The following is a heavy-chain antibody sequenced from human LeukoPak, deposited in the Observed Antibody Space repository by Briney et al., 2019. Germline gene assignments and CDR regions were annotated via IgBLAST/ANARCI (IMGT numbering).Heavy chain of an antibody. V-gene: IGHV4-34*01. CDR2: INHSGST. CDR3: ARQGLYDGRDY. J-gene: IGHJ4*02. Sequence: SETLSLTCAVYGGSFSGYYWSWIRQPPGKGLEWIGEINHSGSTNYNPSLKSRVTISVDTSKNQFSLKLSSVTAADTAVYYCARQGLYDGRDYWGQGTLATVSS. CDR1: GGSFSGYY. D-gene: IGHD5/OR15-5a*01.